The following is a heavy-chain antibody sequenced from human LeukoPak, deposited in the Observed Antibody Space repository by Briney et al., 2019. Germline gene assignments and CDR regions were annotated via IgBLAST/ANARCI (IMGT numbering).Heavy chain of an antibody. Sequence: GGSLRLSCAASGFTFSSYVMHWVRQAPGKGLEWVAFIRYDGSNKYYADSVKGRFTISRDNSKNTLYLQMNSLRAEDTAVYYCARELRYFGGPGGYWGQGTLVTVSS. J-gene: IGHJ4*02. V-gene: IGHV3-30*02. CDR3: ARELRYFGGPGGY. CDR1: GFTFSSYV. D-gene: IGHD3-9*01. CDR2: IRYDGSNK.